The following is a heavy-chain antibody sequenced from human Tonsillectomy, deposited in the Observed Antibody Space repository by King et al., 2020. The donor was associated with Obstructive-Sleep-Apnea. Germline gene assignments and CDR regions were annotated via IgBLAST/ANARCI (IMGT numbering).Heavy chain of an antibody. CDR1: GTTFTNYG. D-gene: IGHD3-10*01. J-gene: IGHJ4*02. V-gene: IGHV3-23*04. Sequence: VQLVESGGGLVQPGGSLRLSCTASGTTFTNYGLNWVRQAPGKGLEWVSAITGSGVRTFYAGSVKGRFTISRDDSKNTLYLQMNTLRAEDTAVYYCAKDFRTGRVGSTRFDYWGQGTLVTVSS. CDR2: ITGSGVRT. CDR3: AKDFRTGRVGSTRFDY.